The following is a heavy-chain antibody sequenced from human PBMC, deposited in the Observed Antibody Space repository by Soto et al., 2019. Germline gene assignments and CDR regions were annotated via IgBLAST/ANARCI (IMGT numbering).Heavy chain of an antibody. V-gene: IGHV3-23*01. CDR3: ASLGVGDWANYYYYYGMDV. Sequence: PGASLRLSCAANGFNFSFYAMTWVRQAPGKGLEWVSAVTANGGSTYSADSVKGRFTISRDNSKNTLFLQMNSLRAEDTAVYYCASLGVGDWANYYYYYGMDVWGQGTTVTVSS. CDR2: VTANGGST. CDR1: GFNFSFYA. D-gene: IGHD2-21*02. J-gene: IGHJ6*02.